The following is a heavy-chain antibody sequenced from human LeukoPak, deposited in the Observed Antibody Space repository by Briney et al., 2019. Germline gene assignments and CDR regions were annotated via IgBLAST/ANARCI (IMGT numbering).Heavy chain of an antibody. D-gene: IGHD3-3*01. CDR1: GGSINSYY. CDR2: IYYSGST. CDR3: ARTATIFGVVTNFDY. Sequence: SETLSLTCTVSGGSINSYYWSWIRQPPGKGLEWIGYIYYSGSTNYNPSLKSRVTISVDTSKNQFSLKLSSVTAADTAVYYCARTATIFGVVTNFDYWGQGTLVTVSS. V-gene: IGHV4-59*01. J-gene: IGHJ4*02.